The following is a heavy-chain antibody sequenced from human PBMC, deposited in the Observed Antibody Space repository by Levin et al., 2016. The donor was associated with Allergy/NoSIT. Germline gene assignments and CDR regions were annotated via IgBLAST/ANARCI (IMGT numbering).Heavy chain of an antibody. J-gene: IGHJ4*02. Sequence: WVRQAPGQRPECLGWINAASGNTKYSQSFQGRVTITRDTSASTAFMELSSLRSEDTAVYYCARGGYSTGWYFYLDFWGQGTLVTVSS. D-gene: IGHD6-19*01. V-gene: IGHV1-3*01. CDR2: INAASGNT. CDR3: ARGGYSTGWYFYLDF.